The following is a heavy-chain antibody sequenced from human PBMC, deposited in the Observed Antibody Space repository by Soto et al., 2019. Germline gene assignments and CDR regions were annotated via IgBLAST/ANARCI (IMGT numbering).Heavy chain of an antibody. D-gene: IGHD3-22*01. CDR1: GLTFSSYA. CDR2: ISGSGGST. V-gene: IGHV3-23*01. J-gene: IGHJ3*02. CDR3: AKDSPYYDSSGYYPDAFDI. Sequence: GSLRLSCAASGLTFSSYAMSWVRQAPGKGLEWVSAISGSGGSTYYADSVKGRFTISRDNSKNTLYLQMNSLRAEDTAVYYCAKDSPYYDSSGYYPDAFDIWGQGTMVTVSS.